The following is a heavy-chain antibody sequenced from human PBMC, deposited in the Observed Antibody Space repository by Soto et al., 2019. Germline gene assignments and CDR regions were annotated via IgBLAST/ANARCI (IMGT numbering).Heavy chain of an antibody. CDR2: IWHDGSNE. CDR3: ARDDIPGITVATYGLDV. V-gene: IGHV3-33*01. D-gene: IGHD6-19*01. Sequence: QVQLVESGGGVVQPGRSLRLSCAASGFIFSNFGMHWVRQAPGKGLEWVAVIWHDGSNEYYADSVKGRFTISKDNSKNMLYLQMNSLRAEDTAVYYCARDDIPGITVATYGLDVWGQGTTVTVSS. J-gene: IGHJ6*02. CDR1: GFIFSNFG.